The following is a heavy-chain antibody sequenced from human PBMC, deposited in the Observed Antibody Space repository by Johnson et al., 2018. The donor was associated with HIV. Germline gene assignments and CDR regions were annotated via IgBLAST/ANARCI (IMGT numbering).Heavy chain of an antibody. CDR3: YCTAHFGAGSESKGTFDA. D-gene: IGHD3-10*01. CDR2: ISFDGHLK. CDR1: GFTFSSYD. V-gene: IGHV3-30*03. J-gene: IGHJ3*01. Sequence: QVQLVESGGGLVQPGGSLRLSCAASGFTFSSYDMHWVRHAPGTGLVWVAVISFDGHLKKYADSVKGRFTISRDNSKNTLYLQMTSLRQDDTAVYSCYCTAHFGAGSESKGTFDAWGQGTMVTVSS.